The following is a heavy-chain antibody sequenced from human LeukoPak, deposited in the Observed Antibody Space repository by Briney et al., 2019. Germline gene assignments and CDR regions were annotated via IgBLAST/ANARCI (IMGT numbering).Heavy chain of an antibody. J-gene: IGHJ4*02. CDR2: IYYSGST. D-gene: IGHD3-3*02. CDR3: ARSSTGSYFDY. Sequence: SETLSLTCTVSGGSISSYYWSWIRQPPGKGLEWIGYIYYSGSTNYKPSLKSRVTISVDTSKNQFSLKLSSVTAADTAVYYCARSSTGSYFDYWGQGTLVTVSS. V-gene: IGHV4-59*01. CDR1: GGSISSYY.